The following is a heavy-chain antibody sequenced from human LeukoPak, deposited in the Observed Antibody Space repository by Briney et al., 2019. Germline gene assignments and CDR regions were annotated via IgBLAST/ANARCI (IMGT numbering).Heavy chain of an antibody. J-gene: IGHJ4*02. CDR3: ARAGYDSSGSDY. V-gene: IGHV4-61*02. Sequence: ASQTLSLTCTVSGGSISSGSYYWSWIRQPAGKGLEWIGRIYTSGSTNYNPSLKSRVTISVDTSKNQFSLKLSSVTAADTAVYYCARAGYDSSGSDYWGQGTLVTVSS. CDR1: GGSISSGSYY. D-gene: IGHD3-22*01. CDR2: IYTSGST.